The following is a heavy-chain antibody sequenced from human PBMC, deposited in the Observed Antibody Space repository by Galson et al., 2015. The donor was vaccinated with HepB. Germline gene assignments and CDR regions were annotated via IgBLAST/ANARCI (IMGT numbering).Heavy chain of an antibody. V-gene: IGHV1-2*04. CDR3: ARGSRRSPNSSGYYIQDY. CDR1: GYTFTGYY. D-gene: IGHD3-22*01. Sequence: SVKVSCKASGYTFTGYYMHWVRQAPGQGLEWMGWINPNSGGTNYAQKFQGWVTMTRDTSISTAYMELSRLRSDDTAVYYCARGSRRSPNSSGYYIQDYWGQGTLVTVSS. CDR2: INPNSGGT. J-gene: IGHJ4*02.